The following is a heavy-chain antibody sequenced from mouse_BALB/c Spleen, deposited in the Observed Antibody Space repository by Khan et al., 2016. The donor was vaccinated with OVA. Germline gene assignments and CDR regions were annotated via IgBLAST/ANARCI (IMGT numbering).Heavy chain of an antibody. J-gene: IGHJ4*01. Sequence: EVQLQESGPGLVKPSQSLSLTCTVTGYSITTNYAWDWIRQFPGNKMEWMGSISYSGNTSYNPSLKSRISITRDTSKHQFFLHLNSVTTDDTATYYCARKNYYGYAVDYWGQGTSGTVAS. V-gene: IGHV3-2*02. CDR1: GYSITTNYA. CDR3: ARKNYYGYAVDY. CDR2: ISYSGNT. D-gene: IGHD1-1*01.